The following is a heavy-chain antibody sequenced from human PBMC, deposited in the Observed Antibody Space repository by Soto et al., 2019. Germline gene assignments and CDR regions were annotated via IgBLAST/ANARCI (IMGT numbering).Heavy chain of an antibody. CDR1: GFTFSSYG. Sequence: GGSLRLSCAASGFTFSSYGMHWVRQAPGKGLEWVAVIWYDGSNKYYADSVKGRFTISRDNSKNTLYLQMNSLRAEDTAVYYCASNRHGDELDYWGQGTLVTVSS. CDR3: ASNRHGDELDY. J-gene: IGHJ4*02. V-gene: IGHV3-33*01. D-gene: IGHD4-17*01. CDR2: IWYDGSNK.